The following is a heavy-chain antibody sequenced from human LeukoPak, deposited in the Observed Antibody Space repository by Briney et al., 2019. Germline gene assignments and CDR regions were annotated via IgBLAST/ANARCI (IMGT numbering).Heavy chain of an antibody. CDR2: IYHSGST. Sequence: SETLSLTCAVSGYSISSGYYWGWIRPPPGKGLEWIGSIYHSGSTYYNPSLKSRVTISVDTSKNQFSLKLSSVTAADTAVYYCARHYYDSSGPAFDTWGQGTMVTVPS. D-gene: IGHD3-22*01. J-gene: IGHJ3*02. V-gene: IGHV4-38-2*01. CDR1: GYSISSGYY. CDR3: ARHYYDSSGPAFDT.